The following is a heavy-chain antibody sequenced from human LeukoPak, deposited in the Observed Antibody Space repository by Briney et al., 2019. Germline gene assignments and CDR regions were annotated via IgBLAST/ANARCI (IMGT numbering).Heavy chain of an antibody. J-gene: IGHJ4*02. CDR1: GGSFSGYY. V-gene: IGHV4-59*01. CDR3: ARAQRTYGGNSGTIDY. CDR2: IYYSGST. D-gene: IGHD4-23*01. Sequence: KPSETLSLTCAVYGGSFSGYYWSWIRQPPGKGLEWIGYIYYSGSTNYNPSLKSRVTISVDTSKNQFSLKLSSVTAADTAVYYCARAQRTYGGNSGTIDYWGQGTLVTVSS.